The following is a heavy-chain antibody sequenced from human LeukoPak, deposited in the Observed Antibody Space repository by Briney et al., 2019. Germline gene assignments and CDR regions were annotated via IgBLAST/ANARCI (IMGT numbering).Heavy chain of an antibody. D-gene: IGHD3-3*01. CDR1: GLTFSSSA. Sequence: PGGSLRLSCAASGLTFSSSAMSWVRQAPGKGLEWVSSITSSGDSTFYADSVKGRFTISRDNSKNTLYLQMSSLRAEDTAIYYCANRKSFSFDSWGQGTLVTVSS. J-gene: IGHJ4*02. CDR2: ITSSGDST. CDR3: ANRKSFSFDS. V-gene: IGHV3-23*01.